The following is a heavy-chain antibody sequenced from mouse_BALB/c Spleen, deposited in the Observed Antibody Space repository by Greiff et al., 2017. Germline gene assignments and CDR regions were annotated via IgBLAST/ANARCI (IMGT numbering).Heavy chain of an antibody. CDR1: GYTFTDYA. Sequence: QVQLKQSGAELVRPGVSVKISCKGSGYTFTDYAMHWVKQSHAKSLEWIGVISTYYGDASYNQKFKGKATMAVDKSSSTAYMELARLTSEDSAIYYCAGGNWALDYWGQGTTLTVSS. CDR2: ISTYYGDA. J-gene: IGHJ2*01. D-gene: IGHD4-1*01. V-gene: IGHV1S137*01. CDR3: AGGNWALDY.